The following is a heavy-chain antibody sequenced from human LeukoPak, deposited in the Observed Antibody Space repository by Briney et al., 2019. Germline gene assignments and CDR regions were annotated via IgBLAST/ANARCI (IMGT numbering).Heavy chain of an antibody. CDR3: ARGPSYSSGWDIYYYYYYYMDV. Sequence: SETLSLTCTVSGGSISSDYWSWIRQPAGTGLEWIGRIYTSGSTNYNPSLKSRGTMSVDTSKNQFSLKLSSVTAADTAVYYCARGPSYSSGWDIYYYYYYYMDVWGKGTTVTISS. V-gene: IGHV4-4*07. D-gene: IGHD6-19*01. CDR1: GGSISSDY. CDR2: IYTSGST. J-gene: IGHJ6*03.